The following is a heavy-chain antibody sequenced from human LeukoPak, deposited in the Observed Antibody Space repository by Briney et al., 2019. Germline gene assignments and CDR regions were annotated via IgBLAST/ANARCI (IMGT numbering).Heavy chain of an antibody. CDR2: ISWNSGSI. CDR3: AKALYHYDILTGYYPLVGIDY. Sequence: GRSLRLSCAASGFTFDDYAMHWVRQAPGKGLEWVSGISWNSGSIGYADYVKGRFTISRDNAKNSLYLQMNSLRAEDAALYYCAKALYHYDILTGYYPLVGIDYWGQGTLVTVSS. V-gene: IGHV3-9*01. D-gene: IGHD3-9*01. J-gene: IGHJ4*02. CDR1: GFTFDDYA.